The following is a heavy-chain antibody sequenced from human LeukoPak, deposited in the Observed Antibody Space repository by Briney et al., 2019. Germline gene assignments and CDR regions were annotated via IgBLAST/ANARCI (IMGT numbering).Heavy chain of an antibody. V-gene: IGHV3-21*01. Sequence: PGGSLRLSCAASGFTFSSYSMSWVRQAPGKGLEWVSSISSSSSYIYYADSVKGRFTISRDNAKNSLYLQMNSLRAEDTAVYYCARDRVPAAQSPYWFDPWGQGTLVTVSS. J-gene: IGHJ5*02. CDR1: GFTFSSYS. CDR2: ISSSSSYI. CDR3: ARDRVPAAQSPYWFDP. D-gene: IGHD2-2*01.